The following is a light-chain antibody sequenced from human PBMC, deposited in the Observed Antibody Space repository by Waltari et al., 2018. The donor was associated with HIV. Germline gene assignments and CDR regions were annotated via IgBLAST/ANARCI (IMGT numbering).Light chain of an antibody. CDR3: QQYGSFPQT. Sequence: ETVLTQSPGTVSLSPGERVTLSCRASQSVSSNFLAWYQQKAGKAPRLLISGTSSRAAGIPDRFSGSGSGTDFTLSISRLEPEDVAVYYCQQYGSFPQTFGQGSKVEIK. J-gene: IGKJ1*01. CDR1: QSVSSNF. CDR2: GTS. V-gene: IGKV3-20*01.